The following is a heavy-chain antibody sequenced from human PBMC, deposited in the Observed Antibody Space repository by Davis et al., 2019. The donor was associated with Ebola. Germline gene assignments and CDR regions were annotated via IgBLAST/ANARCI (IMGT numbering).Heavy chain of an antibody. V-gene: IGHV3-23*01. CDR1: GFTFSSFA. D-gene: IGHD2-15*01. CDR3: TSLSGPIDY. Sequence: PGGSLRLSCAASGFTFSSFAMSWVRQAPGKGLEWVSGISGTAGSTYYTDSVRGRFTISRDNSKNTLYLQMNSLRVEDTAVYYCTSLSGPIDYWGQGTLVTVSS. CDR2: ISGTAGST. J-gene: IGHJ4*02.